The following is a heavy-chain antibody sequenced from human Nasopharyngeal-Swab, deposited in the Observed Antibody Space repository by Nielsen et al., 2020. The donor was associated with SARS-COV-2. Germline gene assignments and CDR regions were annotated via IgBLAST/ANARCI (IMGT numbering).Heavy chain of an antibody. CDR3: ARPTTLGYYYGMDV. J-gene: IGHJ6*02. V-gene: IGHV4-34*01. Sequence: WIRQPPGKGLEWIGEINHSGSTNYNPSLKSRFTISVDTCKNQFTLKLSYLTAAETAVYYCARPTTLGYYYGMDVWGQGTTVTVSS. CDR2: INHSGST. D-gene: IGHD1-14*01.